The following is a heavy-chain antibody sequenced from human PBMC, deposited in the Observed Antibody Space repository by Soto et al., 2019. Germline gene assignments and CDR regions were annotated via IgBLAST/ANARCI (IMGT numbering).Heavy chain of an antibody. J-gene: IGHJ4*02. Sequence: QVQLVQSGAEVKKPGASVKVSCKASGYTFTSYDINWVRQATGQGLEWMGWMNPNSGNTGYAQKFQGRVTMTRNTSISTAYMELSSLRSEDTAVYYCARAKSMMGRLKSYFDYWGQGTLVTVSS. CDR3: ARAKSMMGRLKSYFDY. D-gene: IGHD4-4*01. CDR2: MNPNSGNT. V-gene: IGHV1-8*01. CDR1: GYTFTSYD.